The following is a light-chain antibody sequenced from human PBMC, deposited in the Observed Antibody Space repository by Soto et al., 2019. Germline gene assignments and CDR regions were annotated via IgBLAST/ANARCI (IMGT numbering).Light chain of an antibody. CDR1: QGIGID. J-gene: IGKJ4*01. Sequence: DIQMTQSPSSLSASVGDRVTITCRASQGIGIDLGWYQQKPGKAPKRLIYGAFSLQSGVPSRFSGSGSGTEFTLTISSLQPEDFATYYCLQHDTYPLTFGGGTKVEIK. V-gene: IGKV1-17*01. CDR3: LQHDTYPLT. CDR2: GAF.